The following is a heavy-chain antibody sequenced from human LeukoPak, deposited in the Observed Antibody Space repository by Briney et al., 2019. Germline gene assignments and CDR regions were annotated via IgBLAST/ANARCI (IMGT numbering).Heavy chain of an antibody. Sequence: GGSLRLSCAASGFTVSSYEMNWVRQAPGKGLEWVSYISSSGSTIYYADSVKGRFTISRDNAKNSLYLQMNSLRAEDTAVYYCARTGFLRYYYYGMDVWGKGTTVTVSS. CDR3: ARTGFLRYYYYGMDV. D-gene: IGHD2/OR15-2a*01. CDR1: GFTVSSYE. J-gene: IGHJ6*04. CDR2: ISSSGSTI. V-gene: IGHV3-48*03.